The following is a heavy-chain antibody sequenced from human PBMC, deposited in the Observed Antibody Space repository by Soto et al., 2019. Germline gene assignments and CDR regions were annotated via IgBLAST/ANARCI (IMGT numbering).Heavy chain of an antibody. D-gene: IGHD6-6*01. CDR2: ISYDGSNK. Sequence: QVQLVESGGGVVQPGRSLRLSCAASGFTFSSYGMHWVRQAPGKGLEWVAVISYDGSNKYYADSVKGRFTISRDNFKNTLYLQMNSLRAEDTAVYYCAGIAAPRPTYYYGMDVWGQGTTVTVSS. V-gene: IGHV3-30*03. CDR1: GFTFSSYG. J-gene: IGHJ6*02. CDR3: AGIAAPRPTYYYGMDV.